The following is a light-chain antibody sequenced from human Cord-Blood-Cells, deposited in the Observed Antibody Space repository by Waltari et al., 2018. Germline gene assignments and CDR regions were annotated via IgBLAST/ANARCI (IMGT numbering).Light chain of an antibody. CDR1: SSDVGGYNY. CDR3: SSYTSSSTYV. Sequence: QSALTQPASVSGSPGQSITISCTGTSSDVGGYNYVSWYQQHPGKAPKLMIYDVSNRPSGFSNRFSGSKSGNTASLTISGLQAEDEADYDCSSYTSSSTYVFGTGTKVTVL. CDR2: DVS. J-gene: IGLJ1*01. V-gene: IGLV2-14*01.